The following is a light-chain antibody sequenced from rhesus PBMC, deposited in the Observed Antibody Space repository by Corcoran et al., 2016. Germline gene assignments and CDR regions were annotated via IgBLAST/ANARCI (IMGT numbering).Light chain of an antibody. CDR1: QGINKE. Sequence: DIQMTQSPSSLSASVGDRVTVTCRASQGINKESSWYQQKPGKAPTLLSDAASSLQTGVSSRFSGSGSGTDYTLPIRSLPPEDVAAYYCLLDYPTPYSFGQGTKVKI. CDR3: LLDYPTPYS. V-gene: IGKV1-94*01. CDR2: AAS. J-gene: IGKJ2*01.